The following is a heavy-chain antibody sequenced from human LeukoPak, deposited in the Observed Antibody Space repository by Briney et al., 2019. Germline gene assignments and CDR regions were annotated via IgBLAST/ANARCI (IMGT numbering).Heavy chain of an antibody. Sequence: GRSLRLSCAASGFTFDDYAMHWVRQAPGKGLEWVSGISWNSGSIGYADSVKGRFTISRDNAKNSLYLQMNSLRAEDTAVYYCAKDLCSSTSCAVDYWGQGTLVTVSS. J-gene: IGHJ4*02. D-gene: IGHD2-2*01. CDR3: AKDLCSSTSCAVDY. CDR2: ISWNSGSI. V-gene: IGHV3-9*01. CDR1: GFTFDDYA.